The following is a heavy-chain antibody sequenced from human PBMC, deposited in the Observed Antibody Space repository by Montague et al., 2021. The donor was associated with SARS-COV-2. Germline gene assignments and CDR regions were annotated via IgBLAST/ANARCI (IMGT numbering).Heavy chain of an antibody. Sequence: SETLSLTCSVSGDSITNHYWSWIRQPAGKGLEWIGRMHFTGKTNFSPFFSSRLTMSADMSKYQFSLKLTSVTAADTAIYFCARDRFDFGAGRQGTIDFWGQGTLVTVSS. D-gene: IGHD3-10*01. V-gene: IGHV4-4*07. CDR1: GDSITNHY. CDR2: MHFTGKT. CDR3: ARDRFDFGAGRQGTIDF. J-gene: IGHJ4*02.